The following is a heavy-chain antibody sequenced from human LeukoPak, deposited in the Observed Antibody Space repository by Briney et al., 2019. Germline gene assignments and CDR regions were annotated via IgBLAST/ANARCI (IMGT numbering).Heavy chain of an antibody. V-gene: IGHV1-69*05. CDR3: ARGEGSSYHHYNSDYYFDY. D-gene: IGHD2-15*01. Sequence: GSSVKVSCKASGGTFSSYAISWVRQAPGQGLEWMGGIIPIFGTANYAQKFQGRVTITTDESTSTAYMELSSLRSEDTAVYYCARGEGSSYHHYNSDYYFDYWGQGTLVTVSS. CDR1: GGTFSSYA. CDR2: IIPIFGTA. J-gene: IGHJ4*02.